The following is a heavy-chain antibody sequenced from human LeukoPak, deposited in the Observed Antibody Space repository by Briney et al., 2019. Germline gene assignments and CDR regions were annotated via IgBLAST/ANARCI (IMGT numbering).Heavy chain of an antibody. D-gene: IGHD3-10*01. Sequence: ASVKVSCKASGYTFTSYDINWVRQATGQGLEWMGWMNPNSGNTGYAQKFQGRVTMTRNTSISTAYMELSSLRSEDTVVYYCARTSLLWFGELLLDYYYYMDVWGKGTTVTVSS. CDR1: GYTFTSYD. CDR2: MNPNSGNT. CDR3: ARTSLLWFGELLLDYYYYMDV. V-gene: IGHV1-8*01. J-gene: IGHJ6*03.